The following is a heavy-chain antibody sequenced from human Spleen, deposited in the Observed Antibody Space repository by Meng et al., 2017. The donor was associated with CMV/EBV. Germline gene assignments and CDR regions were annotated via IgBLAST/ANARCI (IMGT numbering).Heavy chain of an antibody. D-gene: IGHD3-10*01. CDR2: SYHSGST. V-gene: IGHV4-4*02. J-gene: IGHJ4*02. CDR1: GSISSSNW. CDR3: ARVYYYGSGSHPFFDY. Sequence: GSISSSNWWSWVRQPPGKGLEWIGESYHSGSTNYNPSLKSRVTISVDKSKNQFSLKLSSVTAADTAVYYCARVYYYGSGSHPFFDYWGQGTLVTVSS.